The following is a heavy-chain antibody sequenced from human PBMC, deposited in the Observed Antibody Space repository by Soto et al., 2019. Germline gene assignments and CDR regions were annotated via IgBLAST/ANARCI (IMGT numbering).Heavy chain of an antibody. CDR1: GFTFSSYT. CDR3: ARDTNTGTYHFNY. J-gene: IGHJ4*02. CDR2: ITSSSSAI. D-gene: IGHD1-1*01. Sequence: EVQLLESGGGLVKPGGSLRLSCAASGFTFSSYTMNWVRQAPGKGLEWVSSITSSSSAIYYADSVRGRFTISRDNAKNSLYLKMNSQRAEDAAVYYCARDTNTGTYHFNYWGQGTLVTVSS. V-gene: IGHV3-21*01.